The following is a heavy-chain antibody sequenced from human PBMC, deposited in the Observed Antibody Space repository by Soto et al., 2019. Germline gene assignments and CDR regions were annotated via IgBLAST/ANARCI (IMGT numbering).Heavy chain of an antibody. CDR3: AKFPRSWSHFDY. D-gene: IGHD6-13*01. CDR1: GFPLRSYA. Sequence: PGGSRRLSCAASGFPLRSYAMAWVRQGPGKEVEWVTALSGSRTSTYYEDSVKGRFTFSRDNSRITLYLQVSVQRAEDPAVYYCAKFPRSWSHFDYWGQRTQVTVSS. V-gene: IGHV3-23*01. CDR2: LSGSRTST. J-gene: IGHJ4*02.